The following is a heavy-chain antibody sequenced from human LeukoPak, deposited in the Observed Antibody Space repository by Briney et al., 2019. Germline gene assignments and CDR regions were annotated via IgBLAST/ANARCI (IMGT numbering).Heavy chain of an antibody. J-gene: IGHJ4*02. D-gene: IGHD2-2*01. V-gene: IGHV4-38-2*01. CDR1: GYSISSGYY. Sequence: PSETLSLTCAVSGYSISSGYYWGWLRHPPGRGQGGGGSNYHSGSTYYHPSLKRRVTISVDTYNNPFSLKLSSVTAADTAVYYCAGHKYQLRGLDYWGQGTLVTVSS. CDR2: NYHSGST. CDR3: AGHKYQLRGLDY.